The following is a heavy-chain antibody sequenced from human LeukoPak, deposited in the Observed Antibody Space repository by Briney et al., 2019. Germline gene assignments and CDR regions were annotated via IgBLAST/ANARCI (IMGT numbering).Heavy chain of an antibody. Sequence: SETLSLTCTVSGGSISSYHWSWIRQPPGKGLEWIGYIYYSGSTNYNPSLKSRVTISVDTSKNQFSLKLSSVTAADTAVYYCARDNWNYGSSMDVWGQGTTVTVSS. CDR2: IYYSGST. D-gene: IGHD1-7*01. V-gene: IGHV4-59*01. CDR1: GGSISSYH. CDR3: ARDNWNYGSSMDV. J-gene: IGHJ6*02.